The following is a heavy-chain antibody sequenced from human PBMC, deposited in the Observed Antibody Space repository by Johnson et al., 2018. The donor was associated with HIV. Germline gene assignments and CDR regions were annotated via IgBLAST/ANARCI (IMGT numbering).Heavy chain of an antibody. J-gene: IGHJ3*02. D-gene: IGHD5-24*01. Sequence: QVHLVESGGGVVQPGGSLRLSCVASGFTFRSYDMHWVRQAPGKGLEWVAFIRYDGSNKYYADSVKGRLTISRDNSKNTLYLQMNSLRAEDKAGYYGAKPAVGAGYKRDAVDIWCQGTMVTVSS. CDR1: GFTFRSYD. CDR2: IRYDGSNK. CDR3: AKPAVGAGYKRDAVDI. V-gene: IGHV3-30*02.